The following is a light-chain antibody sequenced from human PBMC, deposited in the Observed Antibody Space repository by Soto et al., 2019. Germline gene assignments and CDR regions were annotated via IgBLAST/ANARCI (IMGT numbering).Light chain of an antibody. CDR2: GAS. CDR3: QLDDTFWWT. J-gene: IGKJ1*01. CDR1: EDIDTS. Sequence: DIQMTQSPSTLSVSLGDRITITCRASEDIDTSLAWFQQRPGKAPKVLIAGASGLMNGVPSTFSGSGSGTEFALTISRVQPDDFTTYFCQLDDTFWWTFGQGTKVDIK. V-gene: IGKV1-12*01.